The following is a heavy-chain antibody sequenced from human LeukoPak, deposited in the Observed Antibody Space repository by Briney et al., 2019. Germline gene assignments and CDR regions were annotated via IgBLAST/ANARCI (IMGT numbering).Heavy chain of an antibody. CDR3: ASGGIYYGAAFDF. CDR2: IKQDGSEK. D-gene: IGHD1-26*01. Sequence: GGSLRLSCAASGFTFSNYCMSWVRQAPGKGLEWVANIKQDGSEKYYVDSVKGRFTISRDNAKNSLYLQMNSLRAEDTALYYCASGGIYYGAAFDFWGQGSLVTVSA. V-gene: IGHV3-7*03. CDR1: GFTFSNYC. J-gene: IGHJ4*02.